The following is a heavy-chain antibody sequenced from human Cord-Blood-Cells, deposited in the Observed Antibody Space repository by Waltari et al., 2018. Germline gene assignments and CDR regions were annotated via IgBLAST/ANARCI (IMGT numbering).Heavy chain of an antibody. V-gene: IGHV4-34*01. J-gene: IGHJ4*02. D-gene: IGHD3-16*01. CDR3: ARGLGGFDY. CDR2: SNHRGST. Sequence: QVQLQQWGAGLLKPSETLSLPCAVYGGSFSGSSWSWTRQPPGKGLECLGESNHRGSTNYNPSLKSRVTISVDTSKNQFSLKLSSVTAADTAVYYCARGLGGFDYWGQGTLVTVSS. CDR1: GGSFSGSS.